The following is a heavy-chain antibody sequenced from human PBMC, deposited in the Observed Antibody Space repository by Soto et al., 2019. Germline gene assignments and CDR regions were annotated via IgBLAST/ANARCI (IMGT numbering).Heavy chain of an antibody. D-gene: IGHD3-10*01. V-gene: IGHV1-18*01. CDR2: ISAYNGNT. J-gene: IGHJ4*02. CDR3: ARGDRRRPITMVRDLDY. Sequence: QVQLVQSGAEVKKPGASVKVSCKASGYTFTSYGISWVRQAPGQGLEWMGWISAYNGNTNYAQKLQGRVTMTTDTATSTAYMELRSLRSDDTAVYYCARGDRRRPITMVRDLDYWGQGTLVTVSS. CDR1: GYTFTSYG.